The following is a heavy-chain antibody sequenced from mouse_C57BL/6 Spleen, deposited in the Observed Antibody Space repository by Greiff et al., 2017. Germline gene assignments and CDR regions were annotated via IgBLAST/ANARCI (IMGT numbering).Heavy chain of an antibody. CDR1: GFTFSDYG. Sequence: EVQVVESGGGLVKPGGSLKLSCAASGFTFSDYGMHWVRQAPEKGLEWVAYISSGSSTTYYADTVKGRFTISRDHDKNTLFLQMTMVRSEDTGMYYCAGPTVVAPRSSAWVAYWGQGTLVTVSA. D-gene: IGHD1-1*01. CDR3: AGPTVVAPRSSAWVAY. J-gene: IGHJ3*01. CDR2: ISSGSSTT. V-gene: IGHV5-17*01.